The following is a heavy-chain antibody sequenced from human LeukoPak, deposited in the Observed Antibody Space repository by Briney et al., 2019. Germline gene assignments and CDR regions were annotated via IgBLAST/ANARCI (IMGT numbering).Heavy chain of an antibody. CDR2: ISGSGGSI. D-gene: IGHD5-18*01. J-gene: IGHJ4*02. Sequence: GGSLRLSCAASGFIFSNYAMSWVRQAPGKGLEWVSVISGSGGSINYADSVKGRFTISRDNSKNTLYLQMNSLRAEDTAVYYCAKDRYSYGSEFDYWGQGTLATVSS. CDR3: AKDRYSYGSEFDY. CDR1: GFIFSNYA. V-gene: IGHV3-23*01.